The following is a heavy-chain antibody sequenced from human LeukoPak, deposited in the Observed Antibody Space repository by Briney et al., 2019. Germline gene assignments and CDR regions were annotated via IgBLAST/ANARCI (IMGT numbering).Heavy chain of an antibody. CDR3: ARDASPVTPNWFDP. CDR1: GYTFTGYY. D-gene: IGHD4-17*01. Sequence: GASVKVSCKASGYTFTGYYMHWVRQAPGQGLEWMGWINPNSGGTNYAQKFQGRVTMTRGTSISTSYMELSRLRSDDTAVYYCARDASPVTPNWFDPWGQGTLVTVSS. CDR2: INPNSGGT. V-gene: IGHV1-2*02. J-gene: IGHJ5*02.